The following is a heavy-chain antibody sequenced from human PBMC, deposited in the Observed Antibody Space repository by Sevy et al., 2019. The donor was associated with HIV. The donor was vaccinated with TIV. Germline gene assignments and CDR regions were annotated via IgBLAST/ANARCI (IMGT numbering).Heavy chain of an antibody. J-gene: IGHJ6*02. CDR1: GYTFTSYG. CDR3: ARITRGRFLYYYYGMDV. V-gene: IGHV1-18*04. CDR2: ISAYNGNT. D-gene: IGHD1-20*01. Sequence: ASVKVSCKASGYTFTSYGISWVRQAPGQGLEWMGWISAYNGNTNYAQKLQGRVTMTTDTSTSTAYMELRSLRSDDTAVYYCARITRGRFLYYYYGMDVWGQGTTVTVSS.